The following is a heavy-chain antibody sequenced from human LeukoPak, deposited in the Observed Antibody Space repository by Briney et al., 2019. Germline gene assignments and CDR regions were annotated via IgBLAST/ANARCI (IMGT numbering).Heavy chain of an antibody. CDR2: ISYDGSNK. CDR3: ARDPPLSRWAMIVVAYYFDY. D-gene: IGHD3-22*01. CDR1: GFTFSSYG. Sequence: SGGSLRLSCAASGFTFSSYGMHWVRQAPGKGLEWVAVISYDGSNKYYADSVKGRFTISRDNSKNTLYLQMNSLGAEDTAVYYCARDPPLSRWAMIVVAYYFDYWGQGTLVTVSS. J-gene: IGHJ4*02. V-gene: IGHV3-30*19.